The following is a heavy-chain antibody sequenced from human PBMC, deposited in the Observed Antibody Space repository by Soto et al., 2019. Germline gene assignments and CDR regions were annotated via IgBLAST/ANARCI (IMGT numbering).Heavy chain of an antibody. CDR3: ARGGGIVATIRRGFDF. V-gene: IGHV3-66*01. Sequence: EVQLVESGGGLVQPGGSLRLSCAASGITVSSNYMSWVRQAPGKGLEWVSVIYSGGNTYYTDSVKGRFTISRDNSKNALYLQMNSLRAEDTAVYYCARGGGIVATIRRGFDFWGQGTLVTVSS. D-gene: IGHD5-12*01. J-gene: IGHJ4*02. CDR2: IYSGGNT. CDR1: GITVSSNY.